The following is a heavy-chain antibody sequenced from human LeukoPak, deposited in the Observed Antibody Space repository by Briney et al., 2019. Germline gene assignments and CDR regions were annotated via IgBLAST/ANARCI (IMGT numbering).Heavy chain of an antibody. CDR3: ARLPRRPGWDFDY. J-gene: IGHJ4*02. CDR1: GGSISSSSYY. CDR2: IYYSGST. D-gene: IGHD1-1*01. V-gene: IGHV4-39*01. Sequence: SETLSLTCTVSGGSISSSSYYWGWIRQPPGKGLEWIGSIYYSGSTYYNPSLKSRVTISVDTSKNQFPLKLSSVTAADTAVYYCARLPRRPGWDFDYWGQGTRVTVSS.